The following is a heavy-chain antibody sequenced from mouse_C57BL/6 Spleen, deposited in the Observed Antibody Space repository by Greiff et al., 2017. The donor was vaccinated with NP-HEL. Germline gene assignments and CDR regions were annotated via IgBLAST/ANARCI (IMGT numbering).Heavy chain of an antibody. CDR2: IDPEDGDT. D-gene: IGHD2-1*01. CDR3: TGGNYSYYYAMDY. CDR1: GFNIKDYY. J-gene: IGHJ4*01. V-gene: IGHV14-1*01. Sequence: EVQLQQSGAELVRPGASVKLSCTASGFNIKDYYMHWVKQRPEQGLEWIGRIDPEDGDTEYAPKFQGKATMTADTSSNTAYLQLSSLTSEDTAVYYCTGGNYSYYYAMDYWGQGTSVTVSS.